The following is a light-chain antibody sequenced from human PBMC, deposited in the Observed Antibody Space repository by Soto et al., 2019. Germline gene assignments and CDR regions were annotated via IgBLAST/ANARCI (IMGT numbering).Light chain of an antibody. Sequence: DLQMTQSPSLVSASVGDRVTITCRASQGVTSGLAWYQQKPGKAPNLLIYGASNLQSGVPSRFTGSGSWTDFPLTISSLQPEDFATYYCQQADRFPLTFGGGTKV. CDR3: QQADRFPLT. CDR2: GAS. V-gene: IGKV1-12*01. CDR1: QGVTSG. J-gene: IGKJ4*01.